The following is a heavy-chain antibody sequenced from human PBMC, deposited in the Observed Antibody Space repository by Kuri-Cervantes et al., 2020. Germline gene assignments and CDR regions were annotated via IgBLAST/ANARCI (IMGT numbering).Heavy chain of an antibody. D-gene: IGHD6-19*01. Sequence: ASVKVSCKASGYTFTTYYMHWARQAPGQGLEWMGLINPSGGSTTYAQKFQGRVTMTTDTSTSTAYMELRSLRSDDTAVYYCAREALPVARPTMDYWGQGTLVTVSS. V-gene: IGHV1-46*01. J-gene: IGHJ4*02. CDR1: GYTFTTYY. CDR2: INPSGGST. CDR3: AREALPVARPTMDY.